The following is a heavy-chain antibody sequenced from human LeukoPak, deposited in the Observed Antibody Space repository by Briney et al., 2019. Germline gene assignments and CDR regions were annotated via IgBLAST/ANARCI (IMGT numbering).Heavy chain of an antibody. CDR2: MSPSSGNT. D-gene: IGHD7-27*01. Sequence: GASVKVSCKASGYTFTSYDINWVRQATGRGLEWMGWMSPSSGNTGYAQKFQGRVTMTRSTSISTAYMELSSLRSEDTAVYYCATYPPIWGFDNWGQGTLVTVSS. CDR3: ATYPPIWGFDN. CDR1: GYTFTSYD. J-gene: IGHJ4*02. V-gene: IGHV1-8*01.